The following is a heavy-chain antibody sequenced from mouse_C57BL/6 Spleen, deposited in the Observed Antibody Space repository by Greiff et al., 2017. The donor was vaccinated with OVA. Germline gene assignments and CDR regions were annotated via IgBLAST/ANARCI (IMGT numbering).Heavy chain of an antibody. Sequence: QVHVKQPGAELVMPGASVKLSCKASGYTFTSYWMHWVKQRPGQGLEWIGEIDPSDSYTNYNQKFKGKSTLTVDKSSSTAYMQISSLTSEDSAVYYCARDYGSSYWYFDVWGTGTTVTVSS. CDR1: GYTFTSYW. V-gene: IGHV1-69*01. CDR2: IDPSDSYT. J-gene: IGHJ1*03. D-gene: IGHD1-1*01. CDR3: ARDYGSSYWYFDV.